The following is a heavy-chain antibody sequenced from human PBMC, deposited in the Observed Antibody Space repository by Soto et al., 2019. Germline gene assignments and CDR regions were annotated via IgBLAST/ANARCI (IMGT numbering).Heavy chain of an antibody. CDR1: GFTFGDYY. Sequence: HVQLVESGGGLVKPGASLRLSCAASGFTFGDYYMIWVRQAPGKGLEWVSYISSSGNTRSYADSVKGRFTISRDNAKNSLYLQMSSLRVEDTAVYYCATYGGNSAGYYYHGVDVWGQGTTVSVSS. J-gene: IGHJ6*02. D-gene: IGHD4-17*01. CDR2: ISSSGNTR. CDR3: ATYGGNSAGYYYHGVDV. V-gene: IGHV3-11*01.